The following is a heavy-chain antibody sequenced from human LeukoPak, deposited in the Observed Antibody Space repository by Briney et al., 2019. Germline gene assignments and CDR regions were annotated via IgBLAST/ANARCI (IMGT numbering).Heavy chain of an antibody. J-gene: IGHJ4*02. D-gene: IGHD6-19*01. CDR3: AKDSRETLAGTEDY. Sequence: GGSLRLSCAASGFTFSTYAMSWVRQAPGKGLELVSSITSSGYDTYYRDSVKGRFTISRDNSENTLYLQMNSLRPEDTAMYYCAKDSRETLAGTEDYWGRGTLVTVSS. V-gene: IGHV3-23*01. CDR2: ITSSGYDT. CDR1: GFTFSTYA.